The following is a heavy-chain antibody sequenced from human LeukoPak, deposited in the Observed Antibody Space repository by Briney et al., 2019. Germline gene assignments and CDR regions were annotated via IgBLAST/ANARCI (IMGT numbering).Heavy chain of an antibody. Sequence: SETLSLTCSVSGYSISSGYYWGWIRQLPGKGLEWIGSIYHSGSTYYNPSLKSRFTISVDTSKNQFSLKLTSVTAADTAVYYCTRGDAAAAARVDYWGQGTLVTVSS. V-gene: IGHV4-38-2*02. CDR3: TRGDAAAAARVDY. CDR2: IYHSGST. CDR1: GYSISSGYY. D-gene: IGHD6-13*01. J-gene: IGHJ4*02.